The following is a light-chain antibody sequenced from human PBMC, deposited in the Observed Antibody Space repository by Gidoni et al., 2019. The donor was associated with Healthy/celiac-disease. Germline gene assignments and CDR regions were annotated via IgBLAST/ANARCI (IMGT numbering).Light chain of an antibody. J-gene: IGKJ5*01. CDR3: MQALQTPS. Sequence: DIVMTQSPLSLPVTPGEPASISCRSSQSLLHSNGYNYLDWYLQKPGQSPQLLIYLGSNRASGVPDRFSGSGSGTDFTLKISRVEAEDVGVYYRMQALQTPSFGQGTRLEIK. CDR2: LGS. V-gene: IGKV2-28*01. CDR1: QSLLHSNGYNY.